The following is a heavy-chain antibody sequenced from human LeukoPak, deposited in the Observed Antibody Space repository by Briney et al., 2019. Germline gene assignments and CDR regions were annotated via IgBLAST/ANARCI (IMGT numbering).Heavy chain of an antibody. J-gene: IGHJ5*02. V-gene: IGHV3-48*01. Sequence: GGSLRLSCAASGFTFSSYSMNWVRQAPGKGLEWVSYISSSSTIYYADSVKGRFTISRDNAKNSLYLQMNSLRAEDTAVFYCARDHWGYDPWGQGTLVTVSS. CDR3: ARDHWGYDP. D-gene: IGHD7-27*01. CDR1: GFTFSSYS. CDR2: ISSSSTI.